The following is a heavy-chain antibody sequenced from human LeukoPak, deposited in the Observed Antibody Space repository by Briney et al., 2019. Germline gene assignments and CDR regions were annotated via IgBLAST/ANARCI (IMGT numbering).Heavy chain of an antibody. D-gene: IGHD6-19*01. CDR3: ARASSGWDLAY. CDR2: ISGSGGST. CDR1: GFTFSSYA. V-gene: IGHV3-23*01. Sequence: SGGSLRLSCAASGFTFSSYAMSWVRQAPGKGLEWVSAISGSGGSTYYADSVKGRFTISRDNAKNSLYLQMNSLRAEDTAVYYCARASSGWDLAYWGQGTLVTVSS. J-gene: IGHJ4*02.